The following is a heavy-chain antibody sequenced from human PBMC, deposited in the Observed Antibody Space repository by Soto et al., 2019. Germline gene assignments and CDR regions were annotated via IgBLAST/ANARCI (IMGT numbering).Heavy chain of an antibody. Sequence: QITLKGSGPTLGNPTQTLTRPCPSSGFSLSTIGGGLGWIGQPPGKALEWLTLIYWDDNKRYSPSLKSSLTITKDTSKNQVVLTMTNMDPVDTATYYCARTYYYGQNWFDPWGQGTLVTVSS. J-gene: IGHJ5*02. CDR2: IYWDDNK. CDR3: ARTYYYGQNWFDP. D-gene: IGHD3-10*01. CDR1: GFSLSTIGGG. V-gene: IGHV2-5*02.